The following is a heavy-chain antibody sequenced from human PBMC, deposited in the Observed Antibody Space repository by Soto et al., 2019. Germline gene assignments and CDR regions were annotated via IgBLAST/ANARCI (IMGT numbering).Heavy chain of an antibody. Sequence: PGGSLRLSCAASGFTFSNAWMSWVRQAPGKGLEWVGRIKSKTDGGTTDYAAPVKGRFTISRDDSKDTLYLQMNSLRADDTAVYYCAKDPLTRGWFDPWGQGTLVTVSS. CDR3: AKDPLTRGWFDP. CDR1: GFTFSNAW. J-gene: IGHJ5*02. CDR2: IKSKTDGGTT. V-gene: IGHV3-15*01.